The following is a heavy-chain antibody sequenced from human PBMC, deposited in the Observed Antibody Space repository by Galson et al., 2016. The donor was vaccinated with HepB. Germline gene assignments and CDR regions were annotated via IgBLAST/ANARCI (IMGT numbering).Heavy chain of an antibody. CDR3: ARDPGLPNGMHV. J-gene: IGHJ6*02. CDR2: IYSDGST. D-gene: IGHD2-2*01. Sequence: SLRLSCAASGFTVSSDYMSWVRQAPGKGLEWVSVIYSDGSTYYADSVKGRFTISGDNSKNTLYLQMNSLRAEDTAVYYCARDPGLPNGMHVRGQGTTVTVSS. V-gene: IGHV3-66*01. CDR1: GFTVSSDY.